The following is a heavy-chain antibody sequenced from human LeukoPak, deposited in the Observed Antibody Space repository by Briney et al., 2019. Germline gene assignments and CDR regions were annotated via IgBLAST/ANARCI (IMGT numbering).Heavy chain of an antibody. CDR3: ARVGPLQDGSSSL. V-gene: IGHV1-18*01. Sequence: ASVKVSCKASGYTFTNYGISWVRQAPGQGLEWMGWISASNGHTNFAQKLQGRVTMTTDSSTSTAYMDLRSLRSDDTAVYYCARVGPLQDGSSSLWGQGTLVTVSS. J-gene: IGHJ4*02. CDR1: GYTFTNYG. D-gene: IGHD6-6*01. CDR2: ISASNGHT.